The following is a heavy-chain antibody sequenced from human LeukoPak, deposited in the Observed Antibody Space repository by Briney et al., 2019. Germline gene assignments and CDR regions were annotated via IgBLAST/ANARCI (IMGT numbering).Heavy chain of an antibody. V-gene: IGHV1-2*02. CDR1: GYTFTGYY. J-gene: IGHJ4*02. D-gene: IGHD2-15*01. CDR3: ASGYCSGGSCYSVDC. Sequence: ASVKVSCKASGYTFTGYYMHWVRQAPGQGLEWMGWINPNSGGTNYAQKFQGRVTMTRDTSISTAYMELSRLRSDDTAVYYCASGYCSGGSCYSVDCWGQGTLVTVSS. CDR2: INPNSGGT.